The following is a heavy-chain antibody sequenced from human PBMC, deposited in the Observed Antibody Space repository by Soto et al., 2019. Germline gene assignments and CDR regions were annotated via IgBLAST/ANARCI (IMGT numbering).Heavy chain of an antibody. CDR3: ARGGGYDSLDY. Sequence: QLQLQESGSGLVKTSETLSLTCTVSGASISYGGFSWSWIRQSPGKGLEWIGYISHLESTYFHPSFKSRVTMSIDRTRNQFSLKLSSVTVADMAVYYCARGGGYDSLDYWGQGVLVTVSS. CDR1: GASISYGGFS. V-gene: IGHV4-30-2*06. D-gene: IGHD5-12*01. CDR2: ISHLEST. J-gene: IGHJ4*02.